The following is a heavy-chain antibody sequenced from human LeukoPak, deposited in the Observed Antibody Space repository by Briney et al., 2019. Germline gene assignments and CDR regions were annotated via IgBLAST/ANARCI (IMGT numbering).Heavy chain of an antibody. CDR3: ASGYSSGWSRRRNYYYGMDV. V-gene: IGHV4-34*01. CDR1: GESLNSYY. Sequence: SETLSLTCAVYGESLNSYYWSWIRQPPGKGLEWIGEIYESGSTEYNPSLKSRVTISMVPSKQQFSLSLTSVTAADTAVYYCASGYSSGWSRRRNYYYGMDVWGQGTTVTVSS. D-gene: IGHD6-19*01. CDR2: IYESGST. J-gene: IGHJ6*02.